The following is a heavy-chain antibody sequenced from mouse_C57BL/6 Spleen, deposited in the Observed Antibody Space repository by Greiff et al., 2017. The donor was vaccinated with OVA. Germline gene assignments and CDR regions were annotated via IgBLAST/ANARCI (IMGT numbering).Heavy chain of an antibody. Sequence: QVQLQQSGAELARPGASVKMSCKASGYTFTSYTMHWVKQRPGQGLEWIGYINPSSGYTKYNQKFKDKATLTADKSSSTAYMQLSSLTSEDSAVYYCAREGDYSNYAMDYWGQGTSVTVSS. CDR1: GYTFTSYT. J-gene: IGHJ4*01. V-gene: IGHV1-4*01. CDR2: INPSSGYT. D-gene: IGHD2-5*01. CDR3: AREGDYSNYAMDY.